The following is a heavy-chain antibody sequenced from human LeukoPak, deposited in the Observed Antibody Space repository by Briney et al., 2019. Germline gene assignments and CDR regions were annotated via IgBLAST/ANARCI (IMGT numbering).Heavy chain of an antibody. J-gene: IGHJ4*02. CDR2: IYISGNT. D-gene: IGHD5-24*01. CDR3: ARDDRGRDGYHHDE. Sequence: SETLSLTCTVSGGSISSYYWSWIRQPAGKGLEWIGRIYISGNTDYNPSLKSRVTMSVDTSKSQFSLKLASVTAADTAVYYWARDDRGRDGYHHDEWGPGTLVTVSS. CDR1: GGSISSYY. V-gene: IGHV4-4*07.